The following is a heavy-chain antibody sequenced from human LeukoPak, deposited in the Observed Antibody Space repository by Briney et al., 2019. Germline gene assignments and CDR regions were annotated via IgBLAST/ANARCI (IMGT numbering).Heavy chain of an antibody. D-gene: IGHD6-6*01. V-gene: IGHV3-21*06. CDR2: ISTSSSDI. J-gene: IGHJ4*02. CDR1: GFTFTSYS. CDR3: ARDPEFRSSAGLDY. Sequence: PGGSLRLSCAASGFTFTSYSMSWVRQAPGKGVEWGSFISTSSSDIYYADSVKGRFTISRDNAKNSVYLQMNSLRAEDTAVYYCARDPEFRSSAGLDYWGQGTLVTVSS.